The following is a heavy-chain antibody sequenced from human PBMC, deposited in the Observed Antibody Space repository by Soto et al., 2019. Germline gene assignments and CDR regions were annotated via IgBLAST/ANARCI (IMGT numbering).Heavy chain of an antibody. V-gene: IGHV4-39*01. CDR3: ANTVNYYYYGMDV. CDR2: IYYSGST. D-gene: IGHD4-17*01. J-gene: IGHJ6*02. Sequence: SETLSLTCTVSGGSISSSSYYWGWIRQPPGKGLEWIGSIYYSGSTYYNPSLKSRVTISVDTSKNQFSLKLSSVTAADTAVYYWANTVNYYYYGMDVWGQGTTVTVSS. CDR1: GGSISSSSYY.